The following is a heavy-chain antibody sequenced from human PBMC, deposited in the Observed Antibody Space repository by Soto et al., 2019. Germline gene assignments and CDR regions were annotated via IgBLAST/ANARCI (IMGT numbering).Heavy chain of an antibody. CDR2: INPNSGGT. D-gene: IGHD2-15*01. V-gene: IGHV1-2*04. J-gene: IGHJ6*02. Sequence: ASVKVSCKDSGYAFTCYYTHWVRQAPGQGLERMGWINPNSGGTNCAQKFQGWVTMTRDTSISTAYMELSRLRSDDTAVYYCARDGVVDYYGMDVWGQGTTVTVSS. CDR1: GYAFTCYY. CDR3: ARDGVVDYYGMDV.